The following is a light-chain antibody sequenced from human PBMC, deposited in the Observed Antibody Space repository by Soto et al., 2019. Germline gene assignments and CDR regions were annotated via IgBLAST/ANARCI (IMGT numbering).Light chain of an antibody. V-gene: IGKV3-15*01. CDR3: QQYNNWLRG. CDR1: QSVSSN. Sequence: EVVMKQSPATLPVSPGERATLSCRASQSVSSNLAWYKQKPGQAPRLLIDGASTRATGIPARFSGSGSGTEISLTISSLQSEDFAVYYCQQYNNWLRGFGQGTKV. CDR2: GAS. J-gene: IGKJ1*01.